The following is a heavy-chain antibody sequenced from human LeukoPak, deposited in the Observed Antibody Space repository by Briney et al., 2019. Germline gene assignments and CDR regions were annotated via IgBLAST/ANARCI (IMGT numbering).Heavy chain of an antibody. CDR1: GFSFSLYN. J-gene: IGHJ3*02. D-gene: IGHD2/OR15-2a*01. CDR3: ARLLDVPSGRGAFDI. V-gene: IGHV3-48*04. Sequence: GGSLRLSCAASGFSFSLYNMNWVRQAPGKGLEWVSYIGSRGGTIYYADSVKGRFTVSRDNDKKSLYLQMNSLRAEDTAVYYCARLLDVPSGRGAFDIWGQGTMVTVSS. CDR2: IGSRGGTI.